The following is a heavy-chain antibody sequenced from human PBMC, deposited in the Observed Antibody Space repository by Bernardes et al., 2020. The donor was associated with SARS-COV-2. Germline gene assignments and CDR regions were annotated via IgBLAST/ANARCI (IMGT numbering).Heavy chain of an antibody. CDR2: IKQDGSEK. V-gene: IGHV3-7*01. CDR1: GFTFSSYW. J-gene: IGHJ6*02. D-gene: IGHD6-13*01. Sequence: GGSLRLSCAASGFTFSSYWMSWVRQAPGKGLEWVANIKQDGSEKYYVDSVKGRFTISRDNAKNSLYLQMNSLRAEDTAVYYCARVAGDRGSSWSRLIYYYYYGMDVWGQGTTVTVSS. CDR3: ARVAGDRGSSWSRLIYYYYYGMDV.